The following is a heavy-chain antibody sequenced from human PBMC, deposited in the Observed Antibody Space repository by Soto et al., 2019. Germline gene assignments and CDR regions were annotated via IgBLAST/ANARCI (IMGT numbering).Heavy chain of an antibody. D-gene: IGHD5-18*01. Sequence: SETLSLTCTVSGGSISSGGYYWSWIRQHPGKGLEWIGYIYYSGSTYYNLSLKSRVTISVDTSKNQFSLKLSSVTAADTAVYYCARSGYSYGPNPLLYWGQGTLVTV. CDR3: ARSGYSYGPNPLLY. CDR2: IYYSGST. V-gene: IGHV4-31*03. J-gene: IGHJ4*02. CDR1: GGSISSGGYY.